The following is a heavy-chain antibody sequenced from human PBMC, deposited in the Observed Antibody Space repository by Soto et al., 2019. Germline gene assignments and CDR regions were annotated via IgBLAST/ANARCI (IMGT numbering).Heavy chain of an antibody. CDR3: ASVTFGGVVLAH. Sequence: SETLSLTCTVSAASFSKYYWTWIRQPPGKGLEWIGYVYFNGNTNYNPSLKRRVSISIDTSKNQISLTLNSVTAADTAVYYCASVTFGGVVLAHWGQGTLVTVSS. D-gene: IGHD3-16*01. CDR2: VYFNGNT. V-gene: IGHV4-59*01. J-gene: IGHJ4*02. CDR1: AASFSKYY.